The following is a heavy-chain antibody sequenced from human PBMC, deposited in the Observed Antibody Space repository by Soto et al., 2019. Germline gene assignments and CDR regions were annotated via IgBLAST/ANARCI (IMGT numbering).Heavy chain of an antibody. CDR1: GYTFTSYA. V-gene: IGHV1-3*01. J-gene: IGHJ4*02. CDR3: ARTPKPNTAIFGVVMYYFDY. D-gene: IGHD3-3*01. CDR2: INAGNGNT. Sequence: QVQLVQSGAEVKKPGASVKVSCKASGYTFTSYAMHWVRQAPGQRLEWMGWINAGNGNTKYSQKFQGRVTITRDTSESTAYMELSSLRSEDTAVYYCARTPKPNTAIFGVVMYYFDYWGQGTLVTVSS.